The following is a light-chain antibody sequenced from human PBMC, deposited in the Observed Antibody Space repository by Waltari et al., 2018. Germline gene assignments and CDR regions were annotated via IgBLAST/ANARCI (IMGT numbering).Light chain of an antibody. Sequence: HSALTQPASVSGSPGQSITIPCTGTSSDIGFYTFVSWYQQHPGKAPKLMIYHVSNRASRVSNRFSGSKSGNTASLTISGLQPEDEADYYCASETSTTTLYVFGSGTKVTVL. CDR2: HVS. J-gene: IGLJ1*01. CDR3: ASETSTTTLYV. V-gene: IGLV2-14*03. CDR1: SSDIGFYTF.